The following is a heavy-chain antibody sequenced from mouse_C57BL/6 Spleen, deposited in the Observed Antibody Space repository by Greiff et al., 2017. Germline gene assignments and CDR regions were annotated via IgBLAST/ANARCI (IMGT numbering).Heavy chain of an antibody. V-gene: IGHV1-55*01. CDR1: GYTFTSYW. J-gene: IGHJ1*03. Sequence: QVQLQQPGAELVKPGASVKMSCKASGYTFTSYWITWVKQRPGQGLAWIGDIYPGSGSTNYNEKFKSKDTLTVDTSSSTAYMQLSSLTSSDSAVYYCARIVYYCNHLGYFDVWGTGTTVTVSS. CDR3: ARIVYYCNHLGYFDV. D-gene: IGHD2-1*01. CDR2: IYPGSGST.